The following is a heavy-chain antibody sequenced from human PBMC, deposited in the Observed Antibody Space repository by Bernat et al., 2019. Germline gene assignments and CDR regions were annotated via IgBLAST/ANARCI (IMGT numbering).Heavy chain of an antibody. CDR2: INPSGGST. Sequence: QVQLVQSGAEVKKPGASVKVSCKASGYTFTSYYIHWVRQAPGQGLEWMGIINPSGGSTSYAQKFQGRVTMTRDTSTSTVYMELSSLRSEDTAVNYCARPTGKSRGPNGRYGVDGWGQGTTVT. CDR3: ARPTGKSRGPNGRYGVDG. CDR1: GYTFTSYY. J-gene: IGHJ6*02. D-gene: IGHD6-19*01. V-gene: IGHV1-46*03.